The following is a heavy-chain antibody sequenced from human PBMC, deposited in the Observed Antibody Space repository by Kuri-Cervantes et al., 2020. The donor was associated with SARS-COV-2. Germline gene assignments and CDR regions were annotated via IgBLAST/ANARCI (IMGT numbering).Heavy chain of an antibody. D-gene: IGHD2-15*01. CDR3: ARRSCDGGSCYSP. V-gene: IGHV5-51*01. J-gene: IGHJ5*02. CDR2: TYPTDSDT. CDR1: GYTLSSHW. Sequence: GSRSPSCIASGYTLSSHWTGWVRQMPGKGLEWMGITYPTDSDTIHSPSIQGQVTISVDESISTAYLQWSSLQASDTAIYYCARRSCDGGSCYSPWGQGTLVTVSS.